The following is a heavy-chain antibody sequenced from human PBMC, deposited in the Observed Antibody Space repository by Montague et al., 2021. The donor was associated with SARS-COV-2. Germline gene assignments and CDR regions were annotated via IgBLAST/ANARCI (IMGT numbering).Heavy chain of an antibody. D-gene: IGHD5-18*01. CDR3: ARDFRIQLWQTNWYFGL. CDR2: IYYSGRT. J-gene: IGHJ2*01. V-gene: IGHV4-59*01. Sequence: SETLSLTCTVSGGSISDYYWSWIRQPPGKGLEWIGNIYYSGRTNYNPSLKSRVTMSVDTSKNQFSLKLSSVTAADTAVYYCARDFRIQLWQTNWYFGLWDRGTLVTVSS. CDR1: GGSISDYY.